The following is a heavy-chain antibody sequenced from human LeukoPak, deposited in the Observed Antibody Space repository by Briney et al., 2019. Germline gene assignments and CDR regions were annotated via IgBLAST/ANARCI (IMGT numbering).Heavy chain of an antibody. CDR3: ARRLKDYYDSSGHYYDVVRPYYFDY. D-gene: IGHD3-22*01. CDR2: IKQDGSEK. CDR1: GFTFSSYW. J-gene: IGHJ4*02. V-gene: IGHV3-7*01. Sequence: PGGSLRLSCAASGFTFSSYWMSWVRQAPGKGLEWVANIKQDGSEKYYVDSVKGRFTISRDNAKNSLYLQMNSLRAEDTAVYYCARRLKDYYDSSGHYYDVVRPYYFDYWGQGTLVTVSS.